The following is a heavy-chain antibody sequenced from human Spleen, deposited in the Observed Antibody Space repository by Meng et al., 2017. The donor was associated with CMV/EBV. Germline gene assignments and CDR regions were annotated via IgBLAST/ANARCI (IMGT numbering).Heavy chain of an antibody. CDR3: AREVTSRYFDL. J-gene: IGHJ2*01. CDR2: IIPILGIA. Sequence: SCQASGGTFSSYAISCVRQAPGQGLEWMGGIIPILGIANYAQKFQGRVTITADKSTSTAYMELSSLRSEDTAVYYCAREVTSRYFDLWGRGTLVTVSS. V-gene: IGHV1-69*10. D-gene: IGHD4-23*01. CDR1: GGTFSSYA.